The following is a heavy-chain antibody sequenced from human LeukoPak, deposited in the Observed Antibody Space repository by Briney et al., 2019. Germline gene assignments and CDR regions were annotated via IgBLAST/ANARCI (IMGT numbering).Heavy chain of an antibody. V-gene: IGHV3-23*01. CDR1: GFTFSSYA. Sequence: LSGGSLRLSCAASGFTFSSYAMSWVRQAPGKGLEWVSAISGSGGSTYYADSVKGRFTISRDNSKITLYLQMNSLRAEDTAVYYCAKGSPTYYYDSSGFSGDYWGQGTLVTVSS. CDR3: AKGSPTYYYDSSGFSGDY. J-gene: IGHJ4*02. D-gene: IGHD3-22*01. CDR2: ISGSGGST.